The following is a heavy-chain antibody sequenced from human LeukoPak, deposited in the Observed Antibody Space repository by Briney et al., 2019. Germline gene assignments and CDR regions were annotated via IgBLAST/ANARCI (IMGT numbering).Heavy chain of an antibody. CDR3: ARHPGYSY. D-gene: IGHD6-13*01. V-gene: IGHV3-53*01. J-gene: IGHJ4*02. CDR1: GFTVSSNY. Sequence: PGGSLRLSFAASGFTVSSNYMSWVRQAPGKGLEWVSVIYSGGSTYYADSVKGRFTISRDNSKNTLYLQMNSLRAEDTAVYYCARHPGYSYWGQGTLVTVSS. CDR2: IYSGGST.